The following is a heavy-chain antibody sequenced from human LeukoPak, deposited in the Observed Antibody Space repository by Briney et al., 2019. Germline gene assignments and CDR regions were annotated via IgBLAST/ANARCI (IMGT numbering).Heavy chain of an antibody. D-gene: IGHD3-3*01. V-gene: IGHV4-31*03. CDR2: IYYSGST. J-gene: IGHJ3*02. Sequence: SETLSLTCTVSGGSISSGGYYWSWIRQHPGKGLEWIGYIYYSGSTYYNPSLKSRVTISVDTSKNRFSLKLSSVTAADTAVYYCARAVDSGAFDIWGQGTMVTVSS. CDR3: ARAVDSGAFDI. CDR1: GGSISSGGYY.